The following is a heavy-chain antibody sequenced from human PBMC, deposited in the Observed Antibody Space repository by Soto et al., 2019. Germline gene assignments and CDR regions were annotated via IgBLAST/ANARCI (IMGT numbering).Heavy chain of an antibody. CDR3: ASFKGIAARPAYYFDY. CDR1: GYTFTSYA. Sequence: ASVKVSCKASGYTFTSYAMHWVRQAPGQRLEWMGWINAGNGNTKYSQKFQGRVTITRDTSASTAYMELSSLRSEDTAVYYCASFKGIAARPAYYFDYWGQGTLVTISS. CDR2: INAGNGNT. V-gene: IGHV1-3*01. J-gene: IGHJ4*02. D-gene: IGHD6-6*01.